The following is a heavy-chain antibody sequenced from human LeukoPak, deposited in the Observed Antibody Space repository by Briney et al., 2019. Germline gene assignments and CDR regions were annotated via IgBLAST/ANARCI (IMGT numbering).Heavy chain of an antibody. CDR2: IKSKTDGGTT. CDR3: TTELRSSSWYSDDY. V-gene: IGHV3-15*01. J-gene: IGHJ4*02. D-gene: IGHD6-13*01. Sequence: GGSLRLPCAASGFPFSNAWMSWVRQAPGKGLEWVGRIKSKTDGGTTDYAAPVKGSFTISRDDSKNTPYLQMNSLKTEDTAVYYCTTELRSSSWYSDDYRGQGTLVTVSS. CDR1: GFPFSNAW.